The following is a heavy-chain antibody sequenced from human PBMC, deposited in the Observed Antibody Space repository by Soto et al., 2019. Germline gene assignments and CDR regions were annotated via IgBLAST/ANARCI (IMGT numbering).Heavy chain of an antibody. V-gene: IGHV4-59*01. CDR2: VYYTGST. CDR1: GGSISGSY. CDR3: ARSVAVPGAHIDY. Sequence: XGTLSLTCSVSGGSISGSYWSWIRQSPGKGLEWLGYVYYTGSTNYSPSLRSRVSISVDTSKNEFSLRLSSVTAADTAVYFCARSVAVPGAHIDYWGQGTQVTVSS. J-gene: IGHJ4*02. D-gene: IGHD6-19*01.